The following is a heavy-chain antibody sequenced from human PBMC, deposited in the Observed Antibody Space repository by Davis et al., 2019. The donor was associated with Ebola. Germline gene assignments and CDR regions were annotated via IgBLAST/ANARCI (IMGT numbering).Heavy chain of an antibody. CDR3: ARGAYGGNSVEFWYFDL. D-gene: IGHD4-23*01. Sequence: GESLKISCAASGFTFSTYGMHWVRQAPGKGLEWVAVISKDGSNEYYADSVKGRFTISRDNSKNTLYLQMDSLRPEDTAVYYCARGAYGGNSVEFWYFDLWGRGTLVTVSS. CDR1: GFTFSTYG. V-gene: IGHV3-30*19. CDR2: ISKDGSNE. J-gene: IGHJ2*01.